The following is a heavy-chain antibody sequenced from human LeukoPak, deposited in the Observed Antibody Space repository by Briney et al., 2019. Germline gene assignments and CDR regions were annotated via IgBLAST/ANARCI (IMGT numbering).Heavy chain of an antibody. J-gene: IGHJ3*02. CDR1: GFTFSGYF. Sequence: GGSLRLSCAASGFTFSGYFMNWVRQAPGKGLEWVSSISSSSSYIYYADSVKGRFTISRDNAKNSLYLQMNSLRAEDTAVYYCARGQGEGDYLPVAFDIWGQGTMVTVSS. D-gene: IGHD4-17*01. CDR3: ARGQGEGDYLPVAFDI. V-gene: IGHV3-21*01. CDR2: ISSSSSYI.